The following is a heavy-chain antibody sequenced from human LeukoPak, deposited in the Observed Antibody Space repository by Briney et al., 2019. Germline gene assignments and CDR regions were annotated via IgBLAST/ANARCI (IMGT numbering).Heavy chain of an antibody. V-gene: IGHV3-15*01. D-gene: IGHD3-3*01. CDR1: GFTFSNAW. J-gene: IGHJ4*02. CDR2: IKSKTDGGTT. Sequence: PGGSLRLSCAASGFTFSNAWMSWVRQAPGKGLEWVGRIKSKTDGGTTDYAAPVKGRFTISRDDSKNTLYLQMNSLKTEDTAVYYCTSYVFWSGSQTYPLHEYWGQGTLVTVSS. CDR3: TSYVFWSGSQTYPLHEY.